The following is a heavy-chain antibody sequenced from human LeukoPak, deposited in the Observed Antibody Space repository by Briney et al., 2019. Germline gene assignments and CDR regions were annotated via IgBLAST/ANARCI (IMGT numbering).Heavy chain of an antibody. V-gene: IGHV3-7*04. D-gene: IGHD2-21*02. J-gene: IGHJ4*02. Sequence: GGSLRLSCAASGFTFTSYWMTWVRQAPGKGLEWVANTKHDGSETYYVDSVKGRFTISRDNVKNSLFLQMDSLRAEDTAVYYCARGGLYGDYYFDYWGQGTLVTVTS. CDR3: ARGGLYGDYYFDY. CDR2: TKHDGSET. CDR1: GFTFTSYW.